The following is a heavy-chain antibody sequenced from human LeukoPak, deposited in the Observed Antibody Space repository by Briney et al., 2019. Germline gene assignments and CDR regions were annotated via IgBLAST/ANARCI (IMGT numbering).Heavy chain of an antibody. V-gene: IGHV3-23*01. Sequence: GGSLRLSCAASGFTFNNYGMGWVRQTPGRGLEWVATIGTSGANTYHADSVKGRFTISRDNSKSTLYLQMNSLRAEDTAVYHCAKKSGDHFHFDFWGQGTLVTVSS. CDR3: AKKSGDHFHFDF. CDR1: GFTFNNYG. D-gene: IGHD2-21*01. J-gene: IGHJ4*02. CDR2: IGTSGANT.